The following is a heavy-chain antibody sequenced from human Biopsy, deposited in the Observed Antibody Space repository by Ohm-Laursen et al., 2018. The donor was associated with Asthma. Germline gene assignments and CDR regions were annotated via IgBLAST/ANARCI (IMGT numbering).Heavy chain of an antibody. V-gene: IGHV3-30*18. CDR1: GFTFSSYW. CDR2: ISYDGSNK. Sequence: SLRLSCTASGFTFSSYWMSWVRQAPGKGLEWVAVISYDGSNKYYADSVKGRFTISRDNSKNTLYLQMNSLRAEDTAVYYCAKDTEGRYDFWSGLSYNYYGMDVWGQGTTVTVSS. CDR3: AKDTEGRYDFWSGLSYNYYGMDV. J-gene: IGHJ6*02. D-gene: IGHD3-3*01.